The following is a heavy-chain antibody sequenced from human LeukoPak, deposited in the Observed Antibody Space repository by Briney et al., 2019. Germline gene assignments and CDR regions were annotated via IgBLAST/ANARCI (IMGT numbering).Heavy chain of an antibody. CDR2: ISVSGTYI. Sequence: GGSLRLSCAASGFTFSRNGMAWVRQAPGKGLEWVSSISVSGTYIYYSDSVKGRFTISRDNSKNSLYLEMNSLRSDDTAIYYCARDVEMYSSTWSDAFDIWGQGTMVTVSS. D-gene: IGHD6-13*01. V-gene: IGHV3-21*01. CDR1: GFTFSRNG. J-gene: IGHJ3*02. CDR3: ARDVEMYSSTWSDAFDI.